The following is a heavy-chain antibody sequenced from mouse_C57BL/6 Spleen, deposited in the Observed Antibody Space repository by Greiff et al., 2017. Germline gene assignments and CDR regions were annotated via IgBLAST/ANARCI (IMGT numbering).Heavy chain of an antibody. CDR3: ARPSLRDYFDY. CDR2: IDPANGNP. CDR1: GFNIKHTY. Sequence: EVKVVESVAELVRPGASVKLSCTASGFNIKHTYMPWVKQRPEQGLEWIGRIDPANGNPKYAPTFPGKATITADTSANTAYLQLSSRTTEDTSIYYCARPSLRDYFDYWGQGTTLTVSA. V-gene: IGHV14-3*01. J-gene: IGHJ2*01. D-gene: IGHD1-1*01.